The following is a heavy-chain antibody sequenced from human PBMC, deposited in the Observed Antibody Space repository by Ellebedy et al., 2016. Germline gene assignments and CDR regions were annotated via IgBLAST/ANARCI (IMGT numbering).Heavy chain of an antibody. CDR3: TRGAFCDSSSCYIGNWFDP. D-gene: IGHD2-2*02. V-gene: IGHV1-18*01. CDR1: GYTFTSYG. J-gene: IGHJ5*02. Sequence: ASVKVSCKASGYTFTSYGITWVRQAPGQGLEWMGWISAYNGNTNYAQKFQGRVTMTTDTSTNTAYMELRSLTSDDTAVYYCTRGAFCDSSSCYIGNWFDPWGQGSLVTVSS. CDR2: ISAYNGNT.